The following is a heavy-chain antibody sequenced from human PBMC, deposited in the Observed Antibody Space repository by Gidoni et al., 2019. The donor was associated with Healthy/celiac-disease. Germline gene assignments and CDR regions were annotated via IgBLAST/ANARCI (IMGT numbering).Heavy chain of an antibody. CDR1: GFTFSSYS. V-gene: IGHV3-21*01. CDR3: ARGDDDEQYSNYVRWGFDY. CDR2: ISSSSSYI. Sequence: EVQLVESGGGLVKPGGSLRLSCAASGFTFSSYSMNWFRQAQGTGLEWVSSISSSSSYIYYADSVKGRFTISRDNAKNSLYLQMNSLRAEDTAVYYCARGDDDEQYSNYVRWGFDYWGQGTLVTVSS. D-gene: IGHD4-4*01. J-gene: IGHJ4*02.